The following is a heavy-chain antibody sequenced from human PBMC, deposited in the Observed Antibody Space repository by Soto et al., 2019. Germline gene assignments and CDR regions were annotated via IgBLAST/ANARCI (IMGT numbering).Heavy chain of an antibody. D-gene: IGHD5-18*01. CDR1: GFTFSSYG. CDR3: AREWMGGYSYGSYYYGMDV. V-gene: IGHV3-33*01. J-gene: IGHJ6*02. Sequence: PGESLTLSCAASGFTFSSYGMHWVRQAPRKGLEWVAVMWKDGSNKYYADSVKGRFTISRDNSKNTLYLQMNSLRAEDTAVYYCAREWMGGYSYGSYYYGMDVWGQGTTVTVSS. CDR2: MWKDGSNK.